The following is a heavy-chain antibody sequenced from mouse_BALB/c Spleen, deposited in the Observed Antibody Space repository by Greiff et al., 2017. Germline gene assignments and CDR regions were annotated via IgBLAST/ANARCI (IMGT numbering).Heavy chain of an antibody. J-gene: IGHJ2*01. V-gene: IGHV5-9-3*01. CDR3: ARVYGNYKRYYFDY. Sequence: EVHLVESGGGLVKPGGSLKLSCAASGFTFSSYAMSWVRQTPEKRLEWVATISSGGSYTYYPDSVKGRFTISRDNAKNTLYLEMSSLRSEDTAMYYCARVYGNYKRYYFDYWGQGTTLTVSS. CDR1: GFTFSSYA. D-gene: IGHD2-1*01. CDR2: ISSGGSYT.